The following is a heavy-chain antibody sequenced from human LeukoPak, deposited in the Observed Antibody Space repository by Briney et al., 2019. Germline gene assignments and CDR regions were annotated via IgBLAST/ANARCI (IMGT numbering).Heavy chain of an antibody. CDR2: INHSGST. J-gene: IGHJ6*03. Sequence: PSETLSLTCAVYGGSFSGYYWSWIRQPPGKGLEWIGEINHSGSTNYNPPLKSRVTISLDTSKNQFSLHLTSVTAADTAIYYCARDLGDFGYYYYMDVWGKGTTVTVSS. CDR3: ARDLGDFGYYYYMDV. D-gene: IGHD2-21*02. V-gene: IGHV4-34*01. CDR1: GGSFSGYY.